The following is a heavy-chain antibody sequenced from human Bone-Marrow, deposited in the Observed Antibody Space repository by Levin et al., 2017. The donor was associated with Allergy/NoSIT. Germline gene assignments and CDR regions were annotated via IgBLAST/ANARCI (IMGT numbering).Heavy chain of an antibody. CDR3: TRDIGWDSAS. CDR2: ISVSGENT. D-gene: IGHD1-26*01. Sequence: ETLSLTCATSGFIFSNFGMSWVRQAPGKGLEWVSGISVSGENTYYTDSVQGRFTISRDNSQNTVYLQMNSLRAEDTAMYFCTRDIGWDSASWGQGTLVSVSS. CDR1: GFIFSNFG. J-gene: IGHJ5*02. V-gene: IGHV3-23*01.